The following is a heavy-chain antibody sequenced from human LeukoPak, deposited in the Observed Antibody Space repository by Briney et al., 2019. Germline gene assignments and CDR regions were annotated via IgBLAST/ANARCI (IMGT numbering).Heavy chain of an antibody. J-gene: IGHJ4*02. V-gene: IGHV3-48*01. CDR3: ARDLCGGDCYSG. CDR2: ISSSSSTI. D-gene: IGHD2-21*01. Sequence: PGGSLRLSCAPSGFTFSSYKVNWVRQAPGKGLEWVSYISSSSSTIYYADSVEGRFTISRDNAKNSLYLQMNSLRSEDTAVYYCARDLCGGDCYSGWGQGTLVTVSS. CDR1: GFTFSSYK.